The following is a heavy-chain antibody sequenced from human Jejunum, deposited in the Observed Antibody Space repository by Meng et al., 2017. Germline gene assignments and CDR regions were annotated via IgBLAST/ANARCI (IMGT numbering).Heavy chain of an antibody. Sequence: GGSLRLSCVASGFSFDDYAMHWVRQAPGKGLEWVSGISWNSGRIGYADSVKGRFTISRDNAKNSLYLQMNSLRAEDMAFYYCAKDIWRHYYYYGMDVWGQGTTVTVSS. CDR1: GFSFDDYA. J-gene: IGHJ6*02. V-gene: IGHV3-9*03. CDR2: ISWNSGRI. D-gene: IGHD2-21*01. CDR3: AKDIWRHYYYYGMDV.